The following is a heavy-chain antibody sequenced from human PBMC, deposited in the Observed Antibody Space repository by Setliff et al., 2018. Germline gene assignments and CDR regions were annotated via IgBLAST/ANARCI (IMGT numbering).Heavy chain of an antibody. CDR1: GYTLTNYY. D-gene: IGHD3-3*01. CDR2: INPSGGLT. J-gene: IGHJ3*02. V-gene: IGHV1-46*03. Sequence: GASVKVSCKASGYTLTNYYLHWVRQAPGQGLEWMGIINPSGGLTRYAQKFQGRVTMTRDTSTSTVYMEVISLRSEDTAVYLCDRDRLYNSWSCTSITAPPDAFDIWGQGTMVTVSS. CDR3: DRDRLYNSWSCTSITAPPDAFDI.